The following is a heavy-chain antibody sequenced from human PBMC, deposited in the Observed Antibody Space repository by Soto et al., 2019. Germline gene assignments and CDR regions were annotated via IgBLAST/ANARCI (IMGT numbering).Heavy chain of an antibody. CDR1: GGSIIIGDYY. CDR3: ARDYGTLDY. J-gene: IGHJ4*02. D-gene: IGHD4-17*01. Sequence: PSELRSLTSTVSGGSIIIGDYYWSWIRQPPGKGLEWIGYIYYSGSTYYNPSLKSRVTISVDTSKNQFSLKLSSVTAADTAVYYCARDYGTLDYWGQGTLVTVSS. V-gene: IGHV4-30-4*01. CDR2: IYYSGST.